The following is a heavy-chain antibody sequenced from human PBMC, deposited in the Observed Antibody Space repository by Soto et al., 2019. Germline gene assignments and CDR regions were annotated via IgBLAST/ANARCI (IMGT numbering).Heavy chain of an antibody. D-gene: IGHD2-2*01. V-gene: IGHV1-8*01. CDR2: MNPNSGNT. Sequence: ASVKVSCKASGYTFTSYDINWVRQATGQGLEWMGWMNPNSGNTGYAQKFQGRVTMTRNTSISTAYMELSSLRSEDTAVYYCARARIVVVPAAETQVYYYYYMDVWGKGTTVTVS. J-gene: IGHJ6*03. CDR3: ARARIVVVPAAETQVYYYYYMDV. CDR1: GYTFTSYD.